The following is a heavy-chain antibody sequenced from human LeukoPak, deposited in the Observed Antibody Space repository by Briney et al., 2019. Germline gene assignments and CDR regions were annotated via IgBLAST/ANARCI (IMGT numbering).Heavy chain of an antibody. V-gene: IGHV3-48*03. CDR1: GLTFSSYE. D-gene: IGHD2-15*01. Sequence: PGGSLRLSCAASGLTFSSYEMNWVRQAPGKGLEWVSYISNTGSTTYYADSVRGRFTISRDNAKNSLYLQMNSLRAEDTAVYYCARRMRSCSGGTCYSSFDYGGQGTLVTVSS. CDR2: ISNTGSTT. J-gene: IGHJ4*02. CDR3: ARRMRSCSGGTCYSSFDY.